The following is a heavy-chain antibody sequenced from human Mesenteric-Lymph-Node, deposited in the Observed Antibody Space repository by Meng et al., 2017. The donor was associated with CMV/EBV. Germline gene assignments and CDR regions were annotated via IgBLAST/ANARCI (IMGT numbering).Heavy chain of an antibody. Sequence: CTVSGGSIISSGYYGGWIRQPPGKGLEWIGSIYYSGRTYYNPSLKTRVSISVDTSKNQFSLKVSSVTAADTAVYYCVEIDMAIIYFDHWGQGTLVTVSS. J-gene: IGHJ4*02. CDR2: IYYSGRT. CDR1: GGSIISSGYY. D-gene: IGHD5-24*01. V-gene: IGHV4-39*01. CDR3: VEIDMAIIYFDH.